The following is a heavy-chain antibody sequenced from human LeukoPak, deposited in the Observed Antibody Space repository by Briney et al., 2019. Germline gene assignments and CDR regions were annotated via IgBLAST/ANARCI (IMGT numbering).Heavy chain of an antibody. Sequence: GGSLRLSCAASGIIFNSNYMSWVRQAPGRGLEWVSIIYSGGSTYYADSVKGRFTISRDNSKNTVYLQMNSLRAEDTSVYYCAKYSGSYLIDYWGQGSLVTVSS. CDR3: AKYSGSYLIDY. J-gene: IGHJ4*02. CDR2: IYSGGST. D-gene: IGHD1-26*01. CDR1: GIIFNSNY. V-gene: IGHV3-53*01.